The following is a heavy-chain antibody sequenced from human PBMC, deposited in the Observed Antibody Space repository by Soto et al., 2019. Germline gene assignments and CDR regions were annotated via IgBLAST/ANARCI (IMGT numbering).Heavy chain of an antibody. Sequence: GGSLRLSCTTSGFTFGDYALSWVRQAPGKGLEWVGFIRRNAYGGTTDYAASVKGRFTISRDYSKSIAYLQMTSLRTEDTALYYCTRASSLDFDFWGQGTLVTVSS. CDR3: TRASSLDFDF. J-gene: IGHJ4*02. D-gene: IGHD3-16*01. CDR2: IRRNAYGGTT. CDR1: GFTFGDYA. V-gene: IGHV3-49*04.